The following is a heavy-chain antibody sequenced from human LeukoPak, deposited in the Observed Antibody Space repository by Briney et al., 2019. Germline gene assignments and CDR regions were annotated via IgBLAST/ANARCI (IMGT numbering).Heavy chain of an antibody. CDR1: GFTFSDCY. Sequence: PGGSLRLSCAASGFTFSDCYMNWIRQAPGKGLEWVSYVSCGSTYTNYADSVKGRFTVSRDNAKNSLSLQMSSLRAEDTAVYYCARSPYESGTPPTRLEDWGQGTLDTVSS. CDR2: VSCGSTYT. V-gene: IGHV3-11*03. D-gene: IGHD3-10*01. J-gene: IGHJ4*02. CDR3: ARSPYESGTPPTRLED.